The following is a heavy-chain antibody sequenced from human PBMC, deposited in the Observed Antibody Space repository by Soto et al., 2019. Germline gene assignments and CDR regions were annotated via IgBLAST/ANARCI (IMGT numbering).Heavy chain of an antibody. D-gene: IGHD1-26*01. CDR2: TYYSGST. V-gene: IGHV4-39*01. J-gene: IGHJ3*02. CDR1: GGSISSSSYY. CDR3: ARKGSGSYTAFDI. Sequence: QLQLQESGPGLVKPSETLSLTCTVSGGSISSSSYYWGWIRQPPGKGLEWIGTTYYSGSTYYNPSLKSRVTISVDTSKTQFSRKMSSVPAADTAVYYCARKGSGSYTAFDIWGQGTVVTVSS.